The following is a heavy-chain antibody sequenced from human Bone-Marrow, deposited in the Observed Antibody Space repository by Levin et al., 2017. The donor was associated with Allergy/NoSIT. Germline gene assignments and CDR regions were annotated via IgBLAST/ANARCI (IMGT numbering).Heavy chain of an antibody. J-gene: IGHJ4*02. CDR2: TYSGGRT. CDR1: GFTVSSSY. Sequence: QPGGSLRLSCAASGFTVSSSYMSWVRQAPGKGLEWVSVTYSGGRTNYADSVRGRFTISRDSSTNTLFLQMNRLRAEDTAVYFCARGPQQTYYFDSWGQGSLVTVSS. V-gene: IGHV3-53*01. CDR3: ARGPQQTYYFDS. D-gene: IGHD6-13*01.